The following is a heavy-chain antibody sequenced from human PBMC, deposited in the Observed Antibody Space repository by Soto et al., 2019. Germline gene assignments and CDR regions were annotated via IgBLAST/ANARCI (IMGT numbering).Heavy chain of an antibody. V-gene: IGHV3-23*01. CDR1: GFTFSSYA. D-gene: IGHD3-22*01. CDR2: ISGSGGST. CDR3: AKATYYYDSSGYYPFDY. J-gene: IGHJ4*02. Sequence: GGSLRLSCAASGFTFSSYAMSWVRQAPGKGLEWVSAISGSGGSTYYADSVKGRFTTSRDNSQNTLYLQMNSLRGEDTAVYYCAKATYYYDSSGYYPFDYWGQGALVTVSS.